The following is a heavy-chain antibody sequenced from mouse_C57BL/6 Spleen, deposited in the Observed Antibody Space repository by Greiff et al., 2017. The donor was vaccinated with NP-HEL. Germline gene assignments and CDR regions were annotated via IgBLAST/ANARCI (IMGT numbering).Heavy chain of an antibody. V-gene: IGHV1-26*01. CDR2: INPNNGGT. D-gene: IGHD2-2*01. J-gene: IGHJ2*01. CDR1: GYTFTDYY. CDR3: ARVKVWLRGYFDY. Sequence: EVQLQQSGPELVKPGASVKISCKASGYTFTDYYMNWVKQSHGKSLEWIGDINPNNGGTSYNQKFKGKATLTVDKSSSTAYMELRSLTSEDSAVYYCARVKVWLRGYFDYWGQGTTLTVSS.